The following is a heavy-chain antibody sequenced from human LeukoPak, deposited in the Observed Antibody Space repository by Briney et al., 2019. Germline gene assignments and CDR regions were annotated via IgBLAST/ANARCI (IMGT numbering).Heavy chain of an antibody. J-gene: IGHJ4*02. D-gene: IGHD3-16*01. Sequence: ASVKVSCKASGYTFTSYYMHWVRQAPGQGLEWMGIINPSGGSTSYAQKFQGRVTITADESTSTAYMELSSLRSEDTAVYYCAREEDYVWGSIDYWGQGTLVTVSS. V-gene: IGHV1-46*01. CDR2: INPSGGST. CDR3: AREEDYVWGSIDY. CDR1: GYTFTSYY.